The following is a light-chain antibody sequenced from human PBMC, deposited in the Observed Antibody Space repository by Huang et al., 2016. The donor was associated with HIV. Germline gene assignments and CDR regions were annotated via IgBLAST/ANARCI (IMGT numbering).Light chain of an antibody. CDR3: QQLNSYRA. V-gene: IGKV1-9*01. J-gene: IGKJ1*01. CDR2: AAS. Sequence: IQLTQSPSSLSASVGDRVTITCRASPGISSSLAWYQQKPGTAPKLLSYAASTLQSGVPARCSGSGSGTDFTLTISSLQPEDFATYYCQQLNSYRAFGQGTKVEIK. CDR1: PGISSS.